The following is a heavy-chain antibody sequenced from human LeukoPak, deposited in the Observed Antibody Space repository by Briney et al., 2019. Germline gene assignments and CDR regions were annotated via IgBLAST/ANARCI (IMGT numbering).Heavy chain of an antibody. J-gene: IGHJ6*02. CDR1: GFTFSSYG. CDR2: IWYDGSNK. CDR3: ARPISTVSYYGMDV. D-gene: IGHD4-17*01. V-gene: IGHV3-33*01. Sequence: PGGSLRLSCAASGFTFSSYGMHWVRQAPGKRLEWVAVIWYDGSNKYYADSVKGRFTISRDNSKNTLYLQLNSLRAEDTAVYYCARPISTVSYYGMDVWGQGTTVTVSS.